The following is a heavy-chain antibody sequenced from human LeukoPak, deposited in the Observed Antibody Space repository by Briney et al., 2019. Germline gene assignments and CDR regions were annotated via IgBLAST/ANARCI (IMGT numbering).Heavy chain of an antibody. CDR1: GGSISSSSYY. Sequence: SETLSLTCTVSGGSISSSSYYWGWIRQPPGKGLEWIGSIYYSGSTYYNPSLKSRVTISVDTSKNQFSLKLSSVTAADTAVYYCARGSSSSWYYYYYMDVWGKGTTVTVSS. CDR2: IYYSGST. J-gene: IGHJ6*03. V-gene: IGHV4-39*07. D-gene: IGHD6-6*01. CDR3: ARGSSSSWYYYYYMDV.